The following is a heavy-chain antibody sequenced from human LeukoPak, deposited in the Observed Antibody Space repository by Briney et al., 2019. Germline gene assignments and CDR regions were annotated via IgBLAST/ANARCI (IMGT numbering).Heavy chain of an antibody. CDR3: ARLSDRDPQHWFDP. CDR1: GAPISNNKYF. V-gene: IGHV4-39*01. CDR2: VYYIGTT. D-gene: IGHD3-10*01. Sequence: SETLSLTCAVSGAPISNNKYFWAWIRQPPGKGLEWIGTVYYIGTTFYNPSLKSRLTLSVDTSKNQFSLKLGSVTAADTSVYYCARLSDRDPQHWFDPWGQGILVTVSS. J-gene: IGHJ5*02.